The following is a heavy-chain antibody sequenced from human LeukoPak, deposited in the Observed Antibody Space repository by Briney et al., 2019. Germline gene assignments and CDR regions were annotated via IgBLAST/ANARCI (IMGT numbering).Heavy chain of an antibody. V-gene: IGHV3-33*01. D-gene: IGHD3-22*01. CDR1: GFTFSSYG. CDR3: ARDESVSSGDAFDI. Sequence: GRSLRLSCAASGFTFSSYGMHWVRQAPGKGLEWVAVIWHDGSNKYYADSVKGRFTISRDNSKNTLYLQMNSLRAEDTAVYYCARDESVSSGDAFDIWGQGTMVTVSS. CDR2: IWHDGSNK. J-gene: IGHJ3*02.